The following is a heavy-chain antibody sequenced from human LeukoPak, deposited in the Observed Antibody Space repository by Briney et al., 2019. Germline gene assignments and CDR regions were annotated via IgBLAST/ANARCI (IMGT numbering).Heavy chain of an antibody. CDR3: ARGGYYFDSSD. Sequence: PTETLSLTCTVSGGSISSYYWSWIRQPPGKGLEWIGYIYYSGSTNYNPSLKSRVTISVDTSKNQFSLKLSSVTAADTAVYYCARGGYYFDSSDWGQGILVTAS. J-gene: IGHJ4*02. CDR2: IYYSGST. D-gene: IGHD3-22*01. V-gene: IGHV4-59*01. CDR1: GGSISSYY.